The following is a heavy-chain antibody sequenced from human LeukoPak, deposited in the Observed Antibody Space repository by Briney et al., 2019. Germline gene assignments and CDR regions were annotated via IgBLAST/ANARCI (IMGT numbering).Heavy chain of an antibody. CDR1: GFTFDDYA. J-gene: IGHJ4*02. Sequence: PGRSLRLSCAASGFTFDDYAMHWVRQASGKGLEWVGRIRAKADSYATTYAASVKGRFTISRDDSKNTAYLQMNSLKTEDTAVYYCASYTSAVQLRFLGLTQQWGQGTLVTVSS. D-gene: IGHD3-3*01. CDR2: IRAKADSYAT. CDR3: ASYTSAVQLRFLGLTQQ. V-gene: IGHV3-73*01.